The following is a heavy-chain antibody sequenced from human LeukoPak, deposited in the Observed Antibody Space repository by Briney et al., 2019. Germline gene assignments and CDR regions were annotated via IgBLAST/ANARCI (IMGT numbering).Heavy chain of an antibody. J-gene: IGHJ3*02. CDR1: GFTFSSYG. CDR2: IWYGGSNK. Sequence: PGGSLRLSCAASGFTFSSYGMHWVRQAPGKGLEWVAVIWYGGSNKYYADSVKGRFTISRDNSKNTLYLQMNSLRAEDTAVYYCAKDRGDGYSSPLDIWGQGTMVTVSS. D-gene: IGHD5-24*01. CDR3: AKDRGDGYSSPLDI. V-gene: IGHV3-30*02.